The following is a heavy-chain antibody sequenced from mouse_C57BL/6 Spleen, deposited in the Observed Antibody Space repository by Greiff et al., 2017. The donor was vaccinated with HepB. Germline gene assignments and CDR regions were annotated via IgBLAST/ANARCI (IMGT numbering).Heavy chain of an antibody. CDR2: IYPRDGST. J-gene: IGHJ3*01. V-gene: IGHV1-85*01. D-gene: IGHD1-1*01. CDR1: GYTFTSYD. CDR3: ANYGRFAY. Sequence: VKLVESGPELVKPGASVKLSCKASGYTFTSYDINWVKQRPGQGLEWIGWIYPRDGSTKYNEKFKGKATLTVDTSSSTAYMELHSLTSEDSAVYFCANYGRFAYWGQGTLVTVSA.